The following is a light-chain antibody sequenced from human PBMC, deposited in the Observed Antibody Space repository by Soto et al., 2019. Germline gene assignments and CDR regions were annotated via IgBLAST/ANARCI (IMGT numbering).Light chain of an antibody. CDR3: CSYVTGTTHVI. CDR1: TSDVGDDNL. J-gene: IGLJ2*01. V-gene: IGLV2-23*01. Sequence: QSALTQPASVSGSPGQSITISCTGITSDVGDDNLVSWYQQYPGKVPKLIIYRGSNRPSGVSDRLSDSKAGNTAALAISCLHAEDHADYYCCSYVTGTTHVIFRGGTTLTVL. CDR2: RGS.